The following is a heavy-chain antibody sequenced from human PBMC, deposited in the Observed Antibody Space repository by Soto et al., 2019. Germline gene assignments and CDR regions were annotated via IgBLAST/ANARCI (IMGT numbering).Heavy chain of an antibody. Sequence: PSETLSLTCAVYGGSFSRYHWIRIREPRGKGLEWIGEINHSGSTNYNPSLKSRVTISVDTSKNQFSLKLSSVTAADTAVYYCARGHSSPSYYFDYWGQGTLVTVSS. D-gene: IGHD6-6*01. CDR3: ARGHSSPSYYFDY. J-gene: IGHJ4*02. CDR2: INHSGST. V-gene: IGHV4-34*01. CDR1: GGSFSRYH.